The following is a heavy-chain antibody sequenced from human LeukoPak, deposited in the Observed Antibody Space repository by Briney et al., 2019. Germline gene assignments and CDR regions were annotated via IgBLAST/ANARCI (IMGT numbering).Heavy chain of an antibody. J-gene: IGHJ4*02. Sequence: SETLSLTCTVSGGSISSSSYYCGWIRQPPGKGLEWIGTIYYSGSTYYNPSLKSRVTISVDTSKNQFSLKLSSVTAADTAVYYCAASLGVVVIAMVDYWGQGTLVTVSS. D-gene: IGHD2-21*01. V-gene: IGHV4-39*07. CDR3: AASLGVVVIAMVDY. CDR1: GGSISSSSYY. CDR2: IYYSGST.